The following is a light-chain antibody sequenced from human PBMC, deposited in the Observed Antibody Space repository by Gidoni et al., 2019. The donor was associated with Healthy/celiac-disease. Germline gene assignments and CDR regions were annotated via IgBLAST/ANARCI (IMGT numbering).Light chain of an antibody. J-gene: IGKJ3*01. V-gene: IGKV3-11*01. CDR2: DAS. CDR3: QQRRNWPLFT. CDR1: QSASSY. Sequence: ELVFSQSPATLALSPGERATLACRASQSASSYLAWYQQKPGQAPRLLLYDASNRATGNPARFSGSGAGTNFTLNISSLEPEDFAVYYCQQRRNWPLFTFGPGTKVDIK.